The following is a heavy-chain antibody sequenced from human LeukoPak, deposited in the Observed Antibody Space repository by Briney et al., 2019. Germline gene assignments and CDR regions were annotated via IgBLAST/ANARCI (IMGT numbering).Heavy chain of an antibody. Sequence: SETLFLTCAVYGGSFSGYYWSWIRQPPGKGLEWIGEINHSGSTNYNPSLKSRVTISVDTSKNQFSLKLSSVTAADTAVYYCAREGDLDCSSTSCYQYWGQGTLVTVSS. CDR1: GGSFSGYY. D-gene: IGHD2-2*01. CDR3: AREGDLDCSSTSCYQY. CDR2: INHSGST. J-gene: IGHJ4*02. V-gene: IGHV4-34*01.